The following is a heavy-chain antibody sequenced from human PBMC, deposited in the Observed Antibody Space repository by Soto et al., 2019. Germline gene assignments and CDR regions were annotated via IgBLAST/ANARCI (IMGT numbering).Heavy chain of an antibody. J-gene: IGHJ6*03. CDR2: IYYSGST. CDR1: GGSISSGGYY. Sequence: SETLSLTCTVSGGSISSGGYYWSWIRQHPGKGLEWIGYIYYSGSTYYNPSLKSRVTISVDTSKNQFSLKLSSVTAADTAVYYCARETPYYDFWSCYYTDFSSFDYYYMDVWGKGTTVTVSS. D-gene: IGHD3-3*01. CDR3: ARETPYYDFWSCYYTDFSSFDYYYMDV. V-gene: IGHV4-31*03.